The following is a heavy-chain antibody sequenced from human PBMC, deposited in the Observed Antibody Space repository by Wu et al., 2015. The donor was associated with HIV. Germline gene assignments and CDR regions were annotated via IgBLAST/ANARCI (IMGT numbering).Heavy chain of an antibody. CDR3: ARGYSSSWLNWFDP. CDR1: GYNFGAVD. V-gene: IGHV1-8*02. Sequence: QIQLVQSGAEVKRPGASVKVSCKTSGYNFGAVDINWVRQAPGQGLEWMGWVNPDSGNSGSVQKFHDRLTITRNASIRTVYMELSSLRSEDTAVYYCARGYSSSWLNWFDPWGQGTLVTVSS. J-gene: IGHJ5*02. CDR2: VNPDSGNS. D-gene: IGHD6-13*01.